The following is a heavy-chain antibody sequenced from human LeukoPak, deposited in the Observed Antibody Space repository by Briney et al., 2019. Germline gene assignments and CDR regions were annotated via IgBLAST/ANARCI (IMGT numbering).Heavy chain of an antibody. CDR3: AKNLGHYDSSGFLFDY. CDR2: IRYDGFNE. V-gene: IGHV3-30*02. CDR1: GFTFSAYA. Sequence: GGSLRLSCAASGFTFSAYAMHWVRQAPGKGLEWVAFIRYDGFNEYYADSVKGRFTISRDNSKNTVYLQMNSLRAEDTAVYYCAKNLGHYDSSGFLFDYWGQGALVTVSS. J-gene: IGHJ4*02. D-gene: IGHD3-22*01.